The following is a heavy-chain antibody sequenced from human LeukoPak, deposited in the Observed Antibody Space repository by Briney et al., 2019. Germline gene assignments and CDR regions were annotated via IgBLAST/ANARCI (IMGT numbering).Heavy chain of an antibody. CDR3: ARDNIVHYYGSGSYYSHYYYYMDV. D-gene: IGHD3-10*01. J-gene: IGHJ6*03. V-gene: IGHV4-61*02. CDR2: IYTSGST. Sequence: PSETLSLTCTVSGGSISRGSYDWSWIRKPAGKGLEWIGRIYTSGSTNYNPSLKSRVTISVDTSQNQFSLKLSSVTAADTAVYYCARDNIVHYYGSGSYYSHYYYYMDVWGKGTTVTISS. CDR1: GGSISRGSYD.